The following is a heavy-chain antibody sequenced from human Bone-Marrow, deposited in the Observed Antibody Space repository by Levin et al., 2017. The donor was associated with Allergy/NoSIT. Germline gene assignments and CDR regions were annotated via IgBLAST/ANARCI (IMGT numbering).Heavy chain of an antibody. J-gene: IGHJ6*02. CDR3: ARGRGYSYDASYYYGMDV. CDR1: GFTFSSYA. Sequence: GGSLRLSCAASGFTFSSYAMSWVRQAPGKGLEWVSAISGSGGSTYYADSVKGRFTISRDNSKNTLYLQMNSLRAEDTAVYYCARGRGYSYDASYYYGMDVWGQGTTVTVSS. CDR2: ISGSGGST. V-gene: IGHV3-23*01. D-gene: IGHD5-18*01.